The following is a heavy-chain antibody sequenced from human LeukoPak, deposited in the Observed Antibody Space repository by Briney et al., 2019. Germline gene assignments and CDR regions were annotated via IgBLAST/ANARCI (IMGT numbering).Heavy chain of an antibody. CDR2: INAGNGNT. CDR3: ARTGTDLYYYYGMDV. V-gene: IGHV1-3*01. Sequence: ASVTVSCKASGYTFTSYAMHWVRQAPGQRLEWMGWINAGNGNTKYSQKFQGRVTITRDTSASTAYMELSSLRSEDTAVYYCARTGTDLYYYYGMDVWGQGTTVTVSS. CDR1: GYTFTSYA. J-gene: IGHJ6*02. D-gene: IGHD1-1*01.